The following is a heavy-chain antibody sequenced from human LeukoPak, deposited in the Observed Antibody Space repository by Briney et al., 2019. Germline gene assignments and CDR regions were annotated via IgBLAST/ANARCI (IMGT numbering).Heavy chain of an antibody. Sequence: GASVKVSCKASGGTFSSYAISWVRQAPGQGLEWMGGIIPIFGTANYAQKFQGRVTITTDESTSTAYMELSSLRSEDTAVYYCARSPARAISYYYYYMDVRGKGTTVTVSS. CDR1: GGTFSSYA. CDR3: ARSPARAISYYYYYMDV. D-gene: IGHD2-2*02. J-gene: IGHJ6*03. V-gene: IGHV1-69*05. CDR2: IIPIFGTA.